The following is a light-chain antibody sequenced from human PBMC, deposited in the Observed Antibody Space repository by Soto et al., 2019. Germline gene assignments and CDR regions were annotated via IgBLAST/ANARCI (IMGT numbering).Light chain of an antibody. V-gene: IGLV1-51*01. J-gene: IGLJ2*01. CDR3: GTWDSSLSAVV. Sequence: QSVLTQPPSVSASPGQKVTISCSGSSCNIGNNYVSCYQQHPGTAPKLLIYDNNKRPSGIPDRFSGSKPGTSATLGITGLQTGDEADYYCGTWDSSLSAVVFGGGTKLTVL. CDR2: DNN. CDR1: SCNIGNNY.